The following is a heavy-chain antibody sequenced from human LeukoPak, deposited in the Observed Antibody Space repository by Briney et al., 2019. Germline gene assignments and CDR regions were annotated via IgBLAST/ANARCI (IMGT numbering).Heavy chain of an antibody. CDR1: GGSISSGDYY. V-gene: IGHV4-30-4*08. D-gene: IGHD2-2*01. CDR3: AREVVPAGNYMDV. Sequence: SETLSLTCTVSGGSISSGDYYWSWIRQPPGKGLEWTGYIYYSGSTYYNPSLKSRVTISVDTSKNQFSLKLSSVTAADTAVYYCAREVVPAGNYMDVWGKGTTVTVSS. J-gene: IGHJ6*03. CDR2: IYYSGST.